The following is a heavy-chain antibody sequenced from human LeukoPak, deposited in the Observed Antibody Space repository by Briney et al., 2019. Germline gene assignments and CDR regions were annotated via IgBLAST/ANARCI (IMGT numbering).Heavy chain of an antibody. Sequence: PSETLSLTCTVAGASLNNYHWTWIRQPAGKGLEWIGRIYLSVLSTSGSTNYNPSLSSSATMSLDTAKKQFFLNLTSVTAADTAVYYCTRGYFDSSGHTSYAPWGQGTLVTVSS. CDR2: IYLSVLSTSGST. CDR3: TRGYFDSSGHTSYAP. J-gene: IGHJ5*02. D-gene: IGHD3-22*01. CDR1: GASLNNYH. V-gene: IGHV4-4*07.